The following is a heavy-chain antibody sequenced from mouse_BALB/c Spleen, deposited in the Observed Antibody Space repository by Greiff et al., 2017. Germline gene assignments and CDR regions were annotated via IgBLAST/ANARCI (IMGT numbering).Heavy chain of an antibody. Sequence: VKLMESGPGLVQPSQSLSITCTVSGFSLTSYGVHWVRQSPGKGLEWLGVIWSGGSTDYNAAFISRLSISKDNSKSQVFFKMNSLQANDTAIYYCARKGYDYDDAMDYWGQGTSVTVSS. CDR2: IWSGGST. CDR1: GFSLTSYG. D-gene: IGHD2-4*01. V-gene: IGHV2-2*02. J-gene: IGHJ4*01. CDR3: ARKGYDYDDAMDY.